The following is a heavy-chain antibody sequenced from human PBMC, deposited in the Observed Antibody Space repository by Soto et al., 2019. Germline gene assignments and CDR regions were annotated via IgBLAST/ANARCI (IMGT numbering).Heavy chain of an antibody. D-gene: IGHD3-10*01. CDR3: ARVMYGSGKPIFDH. Sequence: QLQLQVSGSGLVKPSQTLSLTCAVSGDSISSGGYSWGWIRQPPGKGLEWIGDIYVSGSAYYNPSLQSRVAISVDRSKTQFSLNLNSVTATDTAFYYCARVMYGSGKPIFDHWGLGTLVTVSS. CDR2: IYVSGSA. CDR1: GDSISSGGYS. V-gene: IGHV4-30-2*01. J-gene: IGHJ4*02.